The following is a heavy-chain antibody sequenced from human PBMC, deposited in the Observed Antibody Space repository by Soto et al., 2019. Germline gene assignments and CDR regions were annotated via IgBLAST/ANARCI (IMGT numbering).Heavy chain of an antibody. Sequence: ASVKVSCKASGYTFTSYGISWVRQAPGQGVEWMGWISGYTGNTNYAQKVQGRVTLTTDTSTSTAYMELTSLTPDDTAVYYCARDERGSGSYFGRLNWFDPWGQGT. CDR1: GYTFTSYG. CDR2: ISGYTGNT. CDR3: ARDERGSGSYFGRLNWFDP. V-gene: IGHV1-18*01. D-gene: IGHD3-10*01. J-gene: IGHJ5*02.